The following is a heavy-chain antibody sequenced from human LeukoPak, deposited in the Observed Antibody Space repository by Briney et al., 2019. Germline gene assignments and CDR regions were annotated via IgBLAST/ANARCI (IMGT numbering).Heavy chain of an antibody. CDR2: INHSGST. CDR1: GASFSGYY. V-gene: IGHV4-34*01. D-gene: IGHD3-3*01. J-gene: IGHJ4*02. CDR3: ARAVEYNFWSGLQRRAATFDY. Sequence: ADTQSLTCAVYGASFSGYYWSWIRQPPGKGLEWLGKINHSGSTNYNPSLKSRVTISVDTSKNQFSLKLTSVTAADTAVYYCARAVEYNFWSGLQRRAATFDYWGQGTLVTVSS.